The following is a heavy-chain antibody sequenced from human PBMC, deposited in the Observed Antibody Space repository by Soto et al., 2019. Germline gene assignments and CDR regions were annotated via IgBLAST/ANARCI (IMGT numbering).Heavy chain of an antibody. D-gene: IGHD6-19*01. J-gene: IGHJ4*02. CDR1: GFSLRDYAVG. V-gene: IGHV2-5*01. CDR3: AHGSGWLFDY. Sequence: QYTLKESGSTLVKPRQTLTLTCTFSGFSLRDYAVGVGWIRQPPGKALEWLSFIYWNDNEYYSPSLRSRLTISKDTSKNQVVLTMTNMDPVDTATYYCAHGSGWLFDYWGQGTLVTVSS. CDR2: IYWNDNE.